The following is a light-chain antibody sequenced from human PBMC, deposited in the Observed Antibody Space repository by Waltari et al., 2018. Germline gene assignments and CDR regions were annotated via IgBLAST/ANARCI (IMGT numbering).Light chain of an antibody. CDR1: SSSVGDSNY. V-gene: IGLV2-11*01. Sequence: QSALPQTRSVTGSPGQSVNISCTGTSSSVGDSNYASWYQQHPDKAPKLMIYDVTNRPSGVPDRFSGSKSGNTASLTISGLQAEDEADYYCCSYAGSYSFVFGGGTKLTVL. CDR2: DVT. CDR3: CSYAGSYSFV. J-gene: IGLJ2*01.